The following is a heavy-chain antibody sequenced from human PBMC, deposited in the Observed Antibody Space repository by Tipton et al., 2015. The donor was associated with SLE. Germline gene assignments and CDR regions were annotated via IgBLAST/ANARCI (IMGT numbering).Heavy chain of an antibody. D-gene: IGHD5-12*01. V-gene: IGHV3-33*01. J-gene: IGHJ4*02. CDR2: IWFDGNSE. Sequence: RSLRLSCAASGFTFSTHGMHWVRQAPGKGLEWVAVIWFDGNSESYADSVKGRFTISRDNSKNTLYLQMNSLRVEDTALYYCARGIVDILATEPRYYFDYWGQGTLVTVSS. CDR3: ARGIVDILATEPRYYFDY. CDR1: GFTFSTHG.